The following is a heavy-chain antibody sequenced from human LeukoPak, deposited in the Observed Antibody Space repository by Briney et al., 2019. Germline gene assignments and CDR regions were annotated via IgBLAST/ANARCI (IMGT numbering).Heavy chain of an antibody. D-gene: IGHD3-3*01. J-gene: IGHJ4*02. CDR2: INPNSGGT. CDR1: GYTFTSYD. CDR3: AREGITIFGVVMKPLDY. V-gene: IGHV1-2*02. Sequence: ASVKVSCKASGYTFTSYDINRVRQATGQGLEWMGWINPNSGGTNYAQKFQGRVTMTRDTSISTAYMELSRLRSDDTAVYYCAREGITIFGVVMKPLDYWGQGTLVTVSS.